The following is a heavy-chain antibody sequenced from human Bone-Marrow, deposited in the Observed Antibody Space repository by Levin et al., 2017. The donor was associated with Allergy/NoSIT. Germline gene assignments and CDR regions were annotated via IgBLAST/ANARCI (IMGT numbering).Heavy chain of an antibody. CDR1: GFTFSSYA. CDR3: ARDVGDYVWGSYMGNYGMDV. V-gene: IGHV3-30*04. Sequence: GGSLRLSCAASGFTFSSYAMHWVRQAPGKGLEWVAVISYDGSNKYYADSVKGRFTISRDNSKNTLYLQMNSLRAEDTAVYYCARDVGDYVWGSYMGNYGMDVWGQGTTVTVSS. J-gene: IGHJ6*02. CDR2: ISYDGSNK. D-gene: IGHD3-16*01.